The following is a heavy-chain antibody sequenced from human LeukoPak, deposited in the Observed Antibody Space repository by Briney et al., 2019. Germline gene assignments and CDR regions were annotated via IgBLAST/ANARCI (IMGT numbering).Heavy chain of an antibody. D-gene: IGHD1-7*01. J-gene: IGHJ4*02. CDR3: ARELELLYDY. Sequence: GGSLRLSCAASGFTFSSYSMNWVRQAPGKGLEWVSYISSSSSYIYYADSVKGRFTISRDNAKNSLYLQMNSLRAEDTAVYYCARELELLYDYWGQGTLVTVSS. V-gene: IGHV3-21*05. CDR1: GFTFSSYS. CDR2: ISSSSSYI.